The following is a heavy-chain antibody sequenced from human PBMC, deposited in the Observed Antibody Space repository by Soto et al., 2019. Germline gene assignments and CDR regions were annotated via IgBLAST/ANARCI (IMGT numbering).Heavy chain of an antibody. Sequence: ASVKVSCKASGYTFTSYGISWVRQAPGQGLEWMGWISAYNGNTNYAQKLQGRVTMTTDTSTSTAYMELRSLRSDDTAVYYCAREHKVAVAGHYDYWGQGTLVTVSS. V-gene: IGHV1-18*01. J-gene: IGHJ4*02. D-gene: IGHD6-19*01. CDR3: AREHKVAVAGHYDY. CDR2: ISAYNGNT. CDR1: GYTFTSYG.